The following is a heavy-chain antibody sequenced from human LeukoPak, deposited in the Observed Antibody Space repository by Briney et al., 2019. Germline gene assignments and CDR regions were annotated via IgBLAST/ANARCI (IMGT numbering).Heavy chain of an antibody. CDR1: GFTFSTYW. CDR3: ARDSAGNGY. J-gene: IGHJ4*02. D-gene: IGHD6-13*01. V-gene: IGHV3-7*01. Sequence: GGSLRLSCEASGFTFSTYWMSWVCQAPGKGLEWVANIKQDGSEKYYVDSVKGRFTISRDNAKNSLYLQMNSLRAEDTAMYYCARDSAGNGYWGQGTLVTVSS. CDR2: IKQDGSEK.